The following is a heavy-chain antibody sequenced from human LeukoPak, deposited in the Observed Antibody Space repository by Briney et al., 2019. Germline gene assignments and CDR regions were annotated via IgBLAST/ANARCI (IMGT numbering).Heavy chain of an antibody. V-gene: IGHV4-59*01. CDR3: WSGYSYGCFDY. D-gene: IGHD5-18*01. Sequence: SETLALICTVSGGLISSYYGSWIRQPPGKGREWIGYIYYSGSTNYNTSLKSRVNISLDTSQNQFSLKPNSVNAAGPAVFLWWSGYSYGCFDYWGQGTLVTVSS. J-gene: IGHJ4*02. CDR1: GGLISSYY. CDR2: IYYSGST.